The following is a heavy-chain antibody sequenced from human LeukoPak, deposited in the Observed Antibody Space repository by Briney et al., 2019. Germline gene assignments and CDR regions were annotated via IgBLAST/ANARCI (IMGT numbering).Heavy chain of an antibody. Sequence: PSETLSLTCAVSGGSISSGGYSWSWIRQPPGKGLEWIGYIYHSGSTYYNPSLKSRVTISVDRSKNQFSLKLSSVTAADTAVYYCARARYCGGDCYSGPVYAFDIWGQGTMVTVSS. CDR1: GGSISSGGYS. CDR3: ARARYCGGDCYSGPVYAFDI. V-gene: IGHV4-30-2*01. D-gene: IGHD2-21*02. CDR2: IYHSGST. J-gene: IGHJ3*02.